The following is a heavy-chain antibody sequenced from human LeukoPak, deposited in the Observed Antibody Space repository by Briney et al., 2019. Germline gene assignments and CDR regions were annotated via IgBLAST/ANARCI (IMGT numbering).Heavy chain of an antibody. J-gene: IGHJ3*02. D-gene: IGHD2-15*01. CDR2: IYYSGST. CDR3: ARDGRYCSGGSCYSGAFDI. Sequence: SEALSLTCTVSGGSISSGGYYWSWIRQHPGKGLEWIGYIYYSGSTYYNPSLKSRVTISVDTSKHQFSLKLSSVTAADTAVYYCARDGRYCSGGSCYSGAFDIWGQGTMVTVSS. V-gene: IGHV4-31*03. CDR1: GGSISSGGYY.